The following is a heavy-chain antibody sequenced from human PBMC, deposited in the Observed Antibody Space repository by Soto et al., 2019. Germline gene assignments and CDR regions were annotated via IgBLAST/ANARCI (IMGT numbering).Heavy chain of an antibody. V-gene: IGHV1-69*08. CDR2: ILPFLGST. J-gene: IGHJ4*02. CDR3: ARDVTAMEALYYYDT. D-gene: IGHD5-18*01. Sequence: QLQLVQSGAAVKKPGPSVKVSCKAPGGTLNTYTISWVRQAPGQGLEWMGSILPFLGSTNYAKKFQGRVTITADQSTSTMELSSLRSEDTAVYFCARDVTAMEALYYYDTWGQGSLVTVSS. CDR1: GGTLNTYT.